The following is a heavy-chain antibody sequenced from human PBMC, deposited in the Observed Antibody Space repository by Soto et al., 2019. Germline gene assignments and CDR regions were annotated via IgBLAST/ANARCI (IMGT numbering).Heavy chain of an antibody. J-gene: IGHJ4*02. Sequence: SXKVSFKASGYTXNTYYLHLVRQAPGQGLEWMGAINPGVGSTNYEQKFQGRVIFTRDTSTRTVYMELRSLRSEDTAIYYCARVVGYYFDAWGQGTLGTVSS. CDR3: ARVVGYYFDA. V-gene: IGHV1-46*02. CDR1: GYTXNTYY. CDR2: INPGVGST. D-gene: IGHD3-22*01.